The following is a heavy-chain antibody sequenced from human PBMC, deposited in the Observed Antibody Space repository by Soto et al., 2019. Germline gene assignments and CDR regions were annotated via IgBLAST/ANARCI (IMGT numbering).Heavy chain of an antibody. CDR2: TSGSGGTT. CDR1: GFTFVSYA. Sequence: PGGSLILSCAASGFTFVSYAMGWVRQAPGKGLEWVSVTSGSGGTTYYADSVKGRFTISRDDLKHTLYLQMNSLGAEDTAVYYCAKLRRASSDYFFDYWGQGTLVTVSS. CDR3: AKLRRASSDYFFDY. J-gene: IGHJ4*02. V-gene: IGHV3-23*01. D-gene: IGHD2-21*02.